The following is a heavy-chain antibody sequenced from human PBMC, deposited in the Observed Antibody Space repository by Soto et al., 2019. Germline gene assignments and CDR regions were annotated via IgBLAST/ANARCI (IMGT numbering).Heavy chain of an antibody. Sequence: SETLSLTCTVSGGPISSSSYYWGWIRQPPGKGLEWIGSIYYSGSTHYNPSLKSRVTISVDTSKNQFSLKLSSVTAADTAVYYCARQAVLRFLEWLYPGPLLDYWGQGTLVTVSS. V-gene: IGHV4-39*01. J-gene: IGHJ4*02. CDR1: GGPISSSSYY. CDR2: IYYSGST. CDR3: ARQAVLRFLEWLYPGPLLDY. D-gene: IGHD3-3*01.